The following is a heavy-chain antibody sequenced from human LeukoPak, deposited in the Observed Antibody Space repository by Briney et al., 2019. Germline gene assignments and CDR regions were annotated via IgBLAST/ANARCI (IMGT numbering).Heavy chain of an antibody. CDR1: GGSISSNSFY. Sequence: PSETLSLTCTVSGGSISSNSFYWGCIRQPPGKGLEWIESIHYSGSTYHNPSLKSRVTISVDTSKNHFSLKLTSVTAADTAVYYCARQSGIAVAGVPYYCDYWGQGTLVTVSS. J-gene: IGHJ4*02. V-gene: IGHV4-39*01. CDR2: IHYSGST. D-gene: IGHD6-19*01. CDR3: ARQSGIAVAGVPYYCDY.